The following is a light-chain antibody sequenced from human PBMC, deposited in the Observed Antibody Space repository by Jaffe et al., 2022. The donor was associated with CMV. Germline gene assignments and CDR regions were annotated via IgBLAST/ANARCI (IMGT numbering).Light chain of an antibody. CDR1: QSVTRSY. V-gene: IGKV3-20*01. CDR3: QQYGSSPPMYT. J-gene: IGKJ2*01. Sequence: EIVLTQSPGTLSLSPGERATISCRASQSVTRSYLAWYQQKPGQAPRLLIYGVSSRATGIPDRFSGSGSGTDFTLTISRLEPEDFAVYYCQQYGSSPPMYTFGQGTKLEIK. CDR2: GVS.